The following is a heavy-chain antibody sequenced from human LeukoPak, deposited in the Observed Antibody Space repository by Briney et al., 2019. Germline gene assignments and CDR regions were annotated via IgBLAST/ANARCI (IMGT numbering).Heavy chain of an antibody. V-gene: IGHV4-59*01. CDR3: ARWGVVAATFDS. Sequence: SETLSLTRTVSGGSISSYYWSWIRQPPGKGLEWIGYIYDSGSTNYNPSFKSRVTMSVDTSKNQFSLKLSSVTAADTAVYYCARWGVVAATFDSWGQGTLVTVSS. CDR2: IYDSGST. J-gene: IGHJ5*01. D-gene: IGHD2-15*01. CDR1: GGSISSYY.